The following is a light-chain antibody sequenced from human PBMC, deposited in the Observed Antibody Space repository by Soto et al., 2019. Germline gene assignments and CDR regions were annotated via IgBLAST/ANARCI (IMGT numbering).Light chain of an antibody. Sequence: QSVLTQPPSVSAAPGQRVTISCSGSSSNIGNNYVSWYQQLPGTAPKLLIYDNNKRPSGIPDRFSGSKSGTSATLGITVLQTEDEADYYCGTWDSSLSGVFGGGTKVTVL. V-gene: IGLV1-51*01. CDR1: SSNIGNNY. J-gene: IGLJ2*01. CDR2: DNN. CDR3: GTWDSSLSGV.